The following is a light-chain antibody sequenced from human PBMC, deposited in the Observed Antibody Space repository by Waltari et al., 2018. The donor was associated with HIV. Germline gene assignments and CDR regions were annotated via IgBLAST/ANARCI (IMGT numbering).Light chain of an antibody. J-gene: IGLJ1*01. Sequence: QSVLTQPPSASGVSEENVTLSCSGGNSNIGGHAVSCYQHLPGTAPKLLVYSDDQRPSGLPDRFSGSKSGTSASLAITGLHPDDEADYYCAAWDDILNAYVFGSGTKVTVL. V-gene: IGLV1-44*01. CDR2: SDD. CDR1: NSNIGGHA. CDR3: AAWDDILNAYV.